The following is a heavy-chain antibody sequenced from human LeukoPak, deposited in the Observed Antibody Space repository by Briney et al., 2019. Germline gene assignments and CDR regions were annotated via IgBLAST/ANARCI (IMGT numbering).Heavy chain of an antibody. V-gene: IGHV3-23*01. CDR2: IFGNGDTT. CDR3: AKRNTMVRGGPCFDY. J-gene: IGHJ4*02. CDR1: GFSFSSYA. Sequence: QARGSLRLSCAASGFSFSSYAMNWVRQAPGKGLEWVSIIFGNGDTTYYADSVKGRFTVSRDNSKDTLYLQMNDLRPDDTAIYYCAKRNTMVRGGPCFDYWGQGLLVTVSS. D-gene: IGHD3-10*01.